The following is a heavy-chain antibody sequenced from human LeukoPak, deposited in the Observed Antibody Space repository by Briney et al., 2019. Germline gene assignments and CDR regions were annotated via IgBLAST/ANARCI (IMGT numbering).Heavy chain of an antibody. CDR3: AGGSGWYILGNWFDP. Sequence: GGSLRLSCAASGFIFSNSGMHWVRQAPGKGLEWVSGISWNSGSIGYADSVKGRFTISRDNAKNSLYLQMNSLRAEDTALYYCAGGSGWYILGNWFDPWGQGTLVTVSS. CDR1: GFIFSNSG. J-gene: IGHJ5*02. D-gene: IGHD6-19*01. V-gene: IGHV3-9*01. CDR2: ISWNSGSI.